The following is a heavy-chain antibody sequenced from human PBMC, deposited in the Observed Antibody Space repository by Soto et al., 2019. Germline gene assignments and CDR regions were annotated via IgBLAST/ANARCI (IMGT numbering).Heavy chain of an antibody. J-gene: IGHJ4*02. Sequence: SETLSLTCTVSGGSIGSDYRSWIRQPPGKRLEWIGYVSYTESPYYNPSLQSRVTTSLDTSKNHFSLNLSSVTAADTAIYYCAKGRSTSGWYEFDYWGQGTLVTVSS. CDR2: VSYTESP. CDR3: AKGRSTSGWYEFDY. D-gene: IGHD6-19*01. CDR1: GGSIGSDY. V-gene: IGHV4-59*08.